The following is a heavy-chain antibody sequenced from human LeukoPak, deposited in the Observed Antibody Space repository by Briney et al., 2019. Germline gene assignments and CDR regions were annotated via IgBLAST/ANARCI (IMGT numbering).Heavy chain of an antibody. CDR1: NGSFRGYY. CDR2: INHSGIT. Sequence: SETLSLTCAVYNGSFRGYYWSWIRQPPGKGLEWIGEINHSGITHYNPSLESRVTISVDTSRNQVSLKVRSVTAADTAFYYCARERVVPDAMPFDYWGQGTLVTVSS. CDR3: ARERVVPDAMPFDY. J-gene: IGHJ4*02. D-gene: IGHD2-2*01. V-gene: IGHV4-34*01.